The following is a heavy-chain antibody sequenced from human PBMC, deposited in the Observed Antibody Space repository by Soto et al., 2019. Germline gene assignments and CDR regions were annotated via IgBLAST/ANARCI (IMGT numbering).Heavy chain of an antibody. J-gene: IGHJ4*02. CDR3: ARGLSVAGTSY. Sequence: SETLSLTCSVSGGSISSSNYYWGWIRQPPGKGLEWIGSIYYSGSTYYNPSLKSRVTISVDTSKNQFSLKLSSVTAADTAVYYCARGLSVAGTSYWGQGTLVTVSS. V-gene: IGHV4-39*01. CDR1: GGSISSSNYY. CDR2: IYYSGST. D-gene: IGHD6-19*01.